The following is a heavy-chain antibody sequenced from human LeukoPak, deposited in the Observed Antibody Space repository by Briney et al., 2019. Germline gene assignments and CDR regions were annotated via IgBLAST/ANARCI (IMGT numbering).Heavy chain of an antibody. Sequence: GGSLRLSCAGSGFTFSSYAMSWVRQAPGKGLEWVSAISGSGGSTYYADSVKGRFTISRDNSKNTLYLQMNSLRAEDTAVYYCAKGRTSRYSYGYCPFDYWGQGTLVTVSS. CDR1: GFTFSSYA. CDR3: AKGRTSRYSYGYCPFDY. D-gene: IGHD5-18*01. J-gene: IGHJ4*02. CDR2: ISGSGGST. V-gene: IGHV3-23*01.